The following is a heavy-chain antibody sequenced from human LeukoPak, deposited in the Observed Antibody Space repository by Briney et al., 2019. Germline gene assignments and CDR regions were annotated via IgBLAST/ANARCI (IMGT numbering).Heavy chain of an antibody. CDR2: IYYSGST. V-gene: IGHV4-59*08. Sequence: SETLSLTCTVSGGSMSPYHWGWIRQPPGKGLEWTGYIYYSGSTNYNPSLNSRVTISVDTSKNQFSLRLSSVTAADTAIYYRARAVSGRFDYWGQGTLVTVSS. CDR3: ARAVSGRFDY. J-gene: IGHJ4*02. D-gene: IGHD6-19*01. CDR1: GGSMSPYH.